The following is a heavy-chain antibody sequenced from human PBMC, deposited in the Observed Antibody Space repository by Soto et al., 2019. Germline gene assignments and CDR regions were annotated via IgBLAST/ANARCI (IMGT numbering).Heavy chain of an antibody. CDR2: TYYRSNWNN. CDR1: GDSVSKNSGA. CDR3: ARGVAVPGAPAFDC. J-gene: IGHJ4*02. V-gene: IGHV6-1*01. Sequence: RSQTLSLTCAISGDSVSKNSGAWNWIRQSPSRGLEWLGRTYYRSNWNNDYAVSVKGRITIYSDTSKNQFSLQLTSLTPEDTAVYFCARGVAVPGAPAFDCWGQGTLVTVSS. D-gene: IGHD6-19*01.